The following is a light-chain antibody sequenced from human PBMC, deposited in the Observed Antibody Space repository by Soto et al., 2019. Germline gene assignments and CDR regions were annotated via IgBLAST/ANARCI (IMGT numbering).Light chain of an antibody. CDR2: WAS. CDR1: QTLLYSSHNKTF. J-gene: IGKJ4*01. CDR3: QQYYSTPLT. V-gene: IGKV4-1*01. Sequence: DIVMTQSPESLAVSLGERATIYCKSSQTLLYSSHNKTFLAWYQQKPGQPPKLLVHWASTRESGVPDRFSGSGSETDFTLTISSLQAADVALYYCQQYYSTPLTFGGGTRVEIK.